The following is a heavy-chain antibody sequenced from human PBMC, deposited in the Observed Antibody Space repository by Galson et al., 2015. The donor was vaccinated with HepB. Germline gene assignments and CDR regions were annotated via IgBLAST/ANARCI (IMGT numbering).Heavy chain of an antibody. J-gene: IGHJ4*02. Sequence: SLRLSCAASGFTFSSYSMNWVRQAPGKGLEWVSYISSSSSTIYYADSVKGRFTISRDNAKNSLYLQMNSLRAEDTAVYYCARVFGIYSSSIYFDYWGQGTLVTVSS. D-gene: IGHD6-6*01. CDR1: GFTFSSYS. CDR2: ISSSSSTI. V-gene: IGHV3-48*04. CDR3: ARVFGIYSSSIYFDY.